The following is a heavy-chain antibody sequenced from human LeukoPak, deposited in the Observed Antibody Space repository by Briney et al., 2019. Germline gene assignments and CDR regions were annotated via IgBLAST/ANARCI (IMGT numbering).Heavy chain of an antibody. D-gene: IGHD6-13*01. CDR3: ARDLGLAAGTRYFDC. CDR2: IIPIFGTA. CDR1: GGTFSSYA. Sequence: ASVKVSCKASGGTFSSYAISWVRQAPGQGLEWMGGIIPIFGTANYAQKFQGRVTITADESTSTAYMELSSLRSEDTAVYYCARDLGLAAGTRYFDCWGQGTLVTVSS. J-gene: IGHJ4*02. V-gene: IGHV1-69*13.